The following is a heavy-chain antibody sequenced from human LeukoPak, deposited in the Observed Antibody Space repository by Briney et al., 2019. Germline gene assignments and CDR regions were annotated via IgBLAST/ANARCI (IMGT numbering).Heavy chain of an antibody. D-gene: IGHD6-13*01. Sequence: GSLRLSCAASGFTFSTYWLSWVRQAPGKGLEWVANIKQDGSEKYYVDSVKGRFTISRDNAKNSLYLQMNSLRAEDTAMYYCARDSAGNDYWGQGTLVTVSS. V-gene: IGHV3-7*01. J-gene: IGHJ4*02. CDR2: IKQDGSEK. CDR1: GFTFSTYW. CDR3: ARDSAGNDY.